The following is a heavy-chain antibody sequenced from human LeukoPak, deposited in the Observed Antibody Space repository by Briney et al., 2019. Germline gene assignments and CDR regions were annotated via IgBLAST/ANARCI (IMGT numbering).Heavy chain of an antibody. D-gene: IGHD3-10*01. Sequence: SQTLSLTCTVSGGSISSGGYYWRWIRQHPGKGLEWIGYIYYSGSTYYNPSLKSRVTISVDTSKNQFSLKLSSVTAADTAVYYCARDAEFHYFDYWGQGTLVTVSS. CDR1: GGSISSGGYY. V-gene: IGHV4-31*03. CDR3: ARDAEFHYFDY. CDR2: IYYSGST. J-gene: IGHJ4*02.